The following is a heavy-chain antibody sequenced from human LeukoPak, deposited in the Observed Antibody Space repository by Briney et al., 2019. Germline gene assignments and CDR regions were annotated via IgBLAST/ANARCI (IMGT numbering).Heavy chain of an antibody. CDR2: ISYDGSNK. V-gene: IGHV3-30-3*01. CDR3: ARDRERWLQTFDY. D-gene: IGHD5-24*01. Sequence: AGRSLRLSCAAYGFTFSSSAMHWVRQAPGKGLEWVAVISYDGSNKYYADSVKGRFTISRDNSKNTLYLQMNGLRAEGTAVYDCARDRERWLQTFDYWGQGTLVTVSS. CDR1: GFTFSSSA. J-gene: IGHJ4*02.